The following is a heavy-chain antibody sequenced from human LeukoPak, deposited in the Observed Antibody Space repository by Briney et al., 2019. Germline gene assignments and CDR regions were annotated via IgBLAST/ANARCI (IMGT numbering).Heavy chain of an antibody. CDR3: AKSLYGGCDY. CDR1: GFSFSTYA. Sequence: GGSLRLSCAASGFSFSTYAMSWVRQAPGKGLEWVSGVNGNGGSTSYADSVKGRFTIFRDNSKNTVYLRMNSLRVEDTAVYYCAKSLYGGCDYWGQGTVVTVSS. V-gene: IGHV3-23*01. CDR2: VNGNGGST. D-gene: IGHD3-16*02. J-gene: IGHJ4*02.